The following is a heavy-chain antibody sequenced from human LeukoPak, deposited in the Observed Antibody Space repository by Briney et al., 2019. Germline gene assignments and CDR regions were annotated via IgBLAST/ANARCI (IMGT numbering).Heavy chain of an antibody. D-gene: IGHD2-8*01. CDR3: ARGNHCTNGVCAFDY. J-gene: IGHJ4*02. CDR1: GFTFSSYS. Sequence: GGSLRLSCAASGFTFSSYSMNWVRQAPGKGLEWVSSISSSSSYIYYADSVKGRFTISRDNAKNSLYLQMNSLRAEDTAVYYCARGNHCTNGVCAFDYWGQGTLVTVSS. V-gene: IGHV3-21*01. CDR2: ISSSSSYI.